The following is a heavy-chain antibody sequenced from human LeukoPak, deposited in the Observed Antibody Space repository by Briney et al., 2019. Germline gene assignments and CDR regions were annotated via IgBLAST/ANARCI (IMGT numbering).Heavy chain of an antibody. CDR3: AATGLAGGMDA. Sequence: GGSLRLSCAASGFTFSSSAMHWVRQAPGKGLEYVSAIRSNGGSTYYASSVKGRFTISRDTSKNTLYLQMGSLRAEDMAVYYCAATGLAGGMDAWGQGTTVTVSS. V-gene: IGHV3-64*01. J-gene: IGHJ6*02. D-gene: IGHD3-10*01. CDR2: IRSNGGST. CDR1: GFTFSSSA.